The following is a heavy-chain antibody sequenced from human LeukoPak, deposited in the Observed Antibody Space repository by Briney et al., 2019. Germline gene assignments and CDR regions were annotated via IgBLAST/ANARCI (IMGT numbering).Heavy chain of an antibody. CDR3: ARRFPSGSFDY. D-gene: IGHD3-10*01. V-gene: IGHV4-4*02. CDR2: IYHSGST. CDR1: GGSISSSNW. Sequence: SGTLSLTCAVSGGSISSSNWWSWVRQPPGKGLEWIGEIYHSGSTNYNPSLKSRVTISVGKSKNQFSLKLSSVTAADTAVYYCARRFPSGSFDYWGQGTLITVSS. J-gene: IGHJ4*02.